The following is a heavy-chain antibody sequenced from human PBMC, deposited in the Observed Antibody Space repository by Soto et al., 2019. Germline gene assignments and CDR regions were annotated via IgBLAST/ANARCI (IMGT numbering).Heavy chain of an antibody. CDR2: IYTSGST. D-gene: IGHD3-10*01. V-gene: IGHV4-4*07. CDR3: ASATYYYGSGSYYNAWAFDI. Sequence: QVQLQESGPGLVKPSETLSITCTVSGGSISSYYWSWIRQPAGKGLEWIGRIYTSGSTNYNPSLKSPVTMSVDTSKNQFSLKLSSVTAADTAVYYCASATYYYGSGSYYNAWAFDIWGQGTMVTVSS. J-gene: IGHJ3*02. CDR1: GGSISSYY.